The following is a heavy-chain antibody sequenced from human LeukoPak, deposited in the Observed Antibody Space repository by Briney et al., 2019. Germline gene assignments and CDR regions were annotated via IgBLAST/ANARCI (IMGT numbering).Heavy chain of an antibody. J-gene: IGHJ4*02. CDR2: ISYDGSNK. CDR3: ARYTYGIVATIKDQFDY. D-gene: IGHD5-12*01. Sequence: GRSLRLSCAASGFTFSNYGMHWVRQAPGKGLEWVAVISYDGSNKYYADSVNGRFTISRDNSKNTLYLKMNSLRAEDTAVYYCARYTYGIVATIKDQFDYWGQGTLVTVSS. CDR1: GFTFSNYG. V-gene: IGHV3-30*03.